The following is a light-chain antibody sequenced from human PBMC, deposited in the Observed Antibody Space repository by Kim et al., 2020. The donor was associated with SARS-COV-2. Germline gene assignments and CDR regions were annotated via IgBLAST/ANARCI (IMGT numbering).Light chain of an antibody. J-gene: IGKJ5*01. CDR2: GAS. V-gene: IGKV1-17*01. Sequence: SVGDRVTITCRAMQDLRNDLGWYQQNPVRAPKRLIYGASSLQSGVPSRFSGSGSGTEFTLTISSLQPEDFATYFCLQHNTYPITFGQGTRLEIK. CDR1: QDLRND. CDR3: LQHNTYPIT.